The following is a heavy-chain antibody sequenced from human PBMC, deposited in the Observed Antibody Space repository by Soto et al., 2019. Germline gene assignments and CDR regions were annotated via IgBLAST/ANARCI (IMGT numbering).Heavy chain of an antibody. Sequence: QVQLVQSGAEVKKPGASVKVSCKASGYTFTSYDINWVREATGQGLEWMGWRNPNRGNTGYAQKFQGRVTMTRTTSISTAYMALTSLRSEDTAVYYCASTLYGDIVDYWGQGTLVTASS. CDR3: ASTLYGDIVDY. CDR2: RNPNRGNT. D-gene: IGHD4-17*01. J-gene: IGHJ4*02. V-gene: IGHV1-8*01. CDR1: GYTFTSYD.